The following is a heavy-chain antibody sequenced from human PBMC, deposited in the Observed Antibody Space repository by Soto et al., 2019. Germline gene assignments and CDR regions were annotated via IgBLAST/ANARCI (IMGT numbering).Heavy chain of an antibody. D-gene: IGHD6-19*01. CDR1: GFTFSSYS. V-gene: IGHV3-21*01. Sequence: GGSLRLSCAASGFTFSSYSMNWVRQAPGKGLEWVSSISSSSSYIYYADSVKGRFTISRDNAKNSLYLQMNSLRAEDTAVYYCARDISPRLPGIAVAGGFDYWGQGTLVTVSS. CDR2: ISSSSSYI. CDR3: ARDISPRLPGIAVAGGFDY. J-gene: IGHJ4*02.